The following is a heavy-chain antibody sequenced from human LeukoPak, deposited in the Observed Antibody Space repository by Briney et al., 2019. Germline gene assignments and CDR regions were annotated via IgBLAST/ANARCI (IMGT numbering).Heavy chain of an antibody. V-gene: IGHV3-30*02. CDR1: GFTFSSYG. Sequence: GGSLRLSCAASGFTFSSYGMHWVRQAPGQGLEWVAFIRYDGSNKYYADYVKGRFTISRDNSKNTLYLQMNSLRAEDTAVYYCAKSLAVAGSFDLDYWGQGTLVTVSS. CDR2: IRYDGSNK. CDR3: AKSLAVAGSFDLDY. D-gene: IGHD6-19*01. J-gene: IGHJ4*02.